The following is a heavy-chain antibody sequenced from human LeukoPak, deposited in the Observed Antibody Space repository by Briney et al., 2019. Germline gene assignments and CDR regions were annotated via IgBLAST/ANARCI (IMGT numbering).Heavy chain of an antibody. D-gene: IGHD5-24*01. J-gene: IGHJ4*02. V-gene: IGHV3-23*01. Sequence: SGGSLRLSCAASGFTFSIHGMSWVRQAPGKGLEWVSGISPSGDTTYYADSVKGRFTVSRDNSKNTLYLQINSLRAEDTAVYYCAKDDRWLQYNDWGQGTLVTVSS. CDR3: AKDDRWLQYND. CDR1: GFTFSIHG. CDR2: ISPSGDTT.